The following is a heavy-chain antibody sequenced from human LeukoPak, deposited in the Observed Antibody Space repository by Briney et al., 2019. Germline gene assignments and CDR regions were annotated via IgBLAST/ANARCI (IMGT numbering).Heavy chain of an antibody. CDR3: ARDKGGYFDWLSSHTGYFDY. CDR1: GFSFSNYW. D-gene: IGHD3-9*01. V-gene: IGHV3-7*01. Sequence: GGSLRLACAASGFSFSNYWMNWVRQAPGKGPEWVANIKEDGSAKFYVDSVKGRFTISRDNAKNALYLQMDSLRADDTAVYYCARDKGGYFDWLSSHTGYFDYWGQGTLVTVSS. CDR2: IKEDGSAK. J-gene: IGHJ4*02.